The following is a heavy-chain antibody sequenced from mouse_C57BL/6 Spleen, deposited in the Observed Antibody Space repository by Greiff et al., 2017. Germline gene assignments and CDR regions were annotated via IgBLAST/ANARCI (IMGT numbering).Heavy chain of an antibody. CDR1: GYTFTDYN. CDR3: ARDGYDVGPWYYCV. CDR2: INPNNGGT. Sequence: EVQLQQSGPELVKPGASVKIPCKASGYTFTDYNMDWVKQSHGKSLEWIGDINPNNGGTIYNQKFTGKATLTVDKSSSTAYLELRSLTSEDTSVYYCARDGYDVGPWYYCVWVTGTTVTVSS. D-gene: IGHD2-2*01. V-gene: IGHV1-18*01. J-gene: IGHJ1*03.